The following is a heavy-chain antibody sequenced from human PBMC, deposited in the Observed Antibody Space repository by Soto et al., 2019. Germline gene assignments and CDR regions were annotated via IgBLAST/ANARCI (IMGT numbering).Heavy chain of an antibody. CDR3: AKAQYYYDSSGFNDAFDV. J-gene: IGHJ3*01. CDR2: ISGSDDST. CDR1: GFTFSSYA. D-gene: IGHD3-22*01. Sequence: HPGGSLRLSCAASGFTFSSYAMSWVRQGPGKGLEWVSVISGSDDSTYYADSVKGRFTLSRDNSKNTLYLQMNSLRAEDTAVYYCAKAQYYYDSSGFNDAFDVWGQGTMVTVSS. V-gene: IGHV3-23*01.